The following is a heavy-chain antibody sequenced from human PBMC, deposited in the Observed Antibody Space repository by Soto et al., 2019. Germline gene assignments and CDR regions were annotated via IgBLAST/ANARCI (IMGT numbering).Heavy chain of an antibody. V-gene: IGHV3-66*01. D-gene: IGHD6-19*01. CDR2: IYSGGST. J-gene: IGHJ4*02. CDR1: GFTVSSNY. Sequence: GSLRLSCAASGFTVSSNYMSWVRQAPGKGLEWVSVIYSGGSTYYADSVKGRFTISRDNSKNTLYLQMNSLRAEDTAVYYCARDGDAVAGYFDYWGQGTMVTVSS. CDR3: ARDGDAVAGYFDY.